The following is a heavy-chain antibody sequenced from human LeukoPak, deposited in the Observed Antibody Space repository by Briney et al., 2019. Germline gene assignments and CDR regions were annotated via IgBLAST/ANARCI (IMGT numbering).Heavy chain of an antibody. Sequence: GGSLRLSCAASGFTFSSYAMSWVRQAPGKGLEWVSAISGSGGSTYYADSVKGRFTISRDNSKNTLYLQMNSLRAEDTAVCYCANLLIAVAGTGWFDPWGQGTLVTVSS. CDR3: ANLLIAVAGTGWFDP. J-gene: IGHJ5*02. V-gene: IGHV3-23*01. D-gene: IGHD6-19*01. CDR2: ISGSGGST. CDR1: GFTFSSYA.